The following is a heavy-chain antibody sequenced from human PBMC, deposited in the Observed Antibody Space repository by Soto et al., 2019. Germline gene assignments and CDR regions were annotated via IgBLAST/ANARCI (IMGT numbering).Heavy chain of an antibody. CDR2: ISGSGDTT. J-gene: IGHJ1*01. D-gene: IGHD1-26*01. CDR3: AKSWEPIATAAEYFQH. V-gene: IGHV3-23*01. CDR1: GFTFSSYA. Sequence: GGSLRLSCATSGFTFSSYAMSWVRQAPGKGLEWVSGISGSGDTTEYADSVKGRFTISRDISKNTLYLQMNSLRPEDTAVYYCAKSWEPIATAAEYFQHWGQGTLVTVSS.